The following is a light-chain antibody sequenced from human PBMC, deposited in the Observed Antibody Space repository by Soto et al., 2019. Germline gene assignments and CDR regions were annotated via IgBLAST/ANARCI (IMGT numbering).Light chain of an antibody. J-gene: IGKJ2*01. CDR1: QSLAHSDGNTY. CDR3: MQAAHYRPYT. Sequence: DVVMTQTPLSSPVPLGQPASISCRSSQSLAHSDGNTYLNWLHQRPGQPPRLLIYKVSHRFSGVPDRFSGSGAGTDFTLKISRVDAEDVGIYYCMQAAHYRPYTFGPGTKLEIK. V-gene: IGKV2-24*01. CDR2: KVS.